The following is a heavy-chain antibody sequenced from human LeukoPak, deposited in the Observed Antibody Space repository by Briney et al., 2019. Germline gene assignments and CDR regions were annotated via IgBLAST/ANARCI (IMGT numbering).Heavy chain of an antibody. CDR1: GFTFSSYW. CDR3: ARVSSTVTTRYFDY. J-gene: IGHJ4*02. CDR2: IKQDGSEK. Sequence: GGSLRLSCAASGFTFSSYWMSWVRQAPGKGLEWVANIKQDGSEKYYVDSVKGRFTISRDNAKNSLYLQMNSLRAEDTAVYYCARVSSTVTTRYFDYWGQGTLVTVSS. D-gene: IGHD4-17*01. V-gene: IGHV3-7*01.